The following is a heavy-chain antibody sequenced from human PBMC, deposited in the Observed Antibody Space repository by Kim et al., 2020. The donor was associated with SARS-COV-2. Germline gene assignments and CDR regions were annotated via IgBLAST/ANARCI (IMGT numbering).Heavy chain of an antibody. CDR3: ARAGIAARPNYYYYGMDV. V-gene: IGHV3-21*01. Sequence: GGSLRLSCAASGFTFSSYSMNWVRQAPGKGLEWVSSISSSSSYIYYADSVKGRFTISRDNAKNSLYLQMNSLRAEDTAVYYCARAGIAARPNYYYYGMDVWGQGTTVTVSS. D-gene: IGHD6-6*01. CDR1: GFTFSSYS. CDR2: ISSSSSYI. J-gene: IGHJ6*02.